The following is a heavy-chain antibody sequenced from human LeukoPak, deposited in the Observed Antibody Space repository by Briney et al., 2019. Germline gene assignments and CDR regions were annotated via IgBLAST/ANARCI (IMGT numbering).Heavy chain of an antibody. CDR1: GFTFSGSA. D-gene: IGHD1-26*01. V-gene: IGHV3-73*01. CDR2: IRSKANSYAT. CDR3: TRLFPYSGRTTD. J-gene: IGHJ4*02. Sequence: GGSLRLSCAASGFTFSGSAMHWVRQASGKGLEWVGRIRSKANSYATAYAASVKGRFTISRDDSKNTAYLQMNSLKTGDTAVYYCTRLFPYSGRTTDWGQGTLVTVSS.